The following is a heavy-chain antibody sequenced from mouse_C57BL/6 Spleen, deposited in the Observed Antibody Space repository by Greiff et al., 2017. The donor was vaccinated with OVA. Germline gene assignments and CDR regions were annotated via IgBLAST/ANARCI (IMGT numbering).Heavy chain of an antibody. J-gene: IGHJ3*01. CDR2: IYPGSGNT. D-gene: IGHD2-3*01. Sequence: QVQLQQSGAELVRPGASVKLSCKASGYTFTDYYINWVKQRPGQGLEWIARIYPGSGNTYYNEKFKGKATLTAEKSSSTAYMQLSSLTSEDSAVYFCARGEDGYYVGFAYWGQGTLVTVSA. CDR3: ARGEDGYYVGFAY. V-gene: IGHV1-76*01. CDR1: GYTFTDYY.